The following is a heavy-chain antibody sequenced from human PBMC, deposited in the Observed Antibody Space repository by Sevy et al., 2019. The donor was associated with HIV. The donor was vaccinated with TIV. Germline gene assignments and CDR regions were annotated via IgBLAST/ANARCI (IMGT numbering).Heavy chain of an antibody. CDR2: ISSSSSTI. J-gene: IGHJ1*01. CDR1: GFSFNSFD. Sequence: GGSLRLSCTASGFSFNSFDMNWVRQAPGKGLEWVSYISSSSSTIYYADSVKGRFTISRDNAKNSLYLQMNSLRDEDTAVYYCARRAGDCSGGSCYSRYFQHWGQGTLVTVSS. CDR3: ARRAGDCSGGSCYSRYFQH. D-gene: IGHD2-15*01. V-gene: IGHV3-48*02.